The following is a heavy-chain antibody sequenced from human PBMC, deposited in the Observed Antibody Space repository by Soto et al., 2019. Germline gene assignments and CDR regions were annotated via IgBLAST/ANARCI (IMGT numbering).Heavy chain of an antibody. CDR3: ARFMVAGSANAFDI. V-gene: IGHV4-4*02. CDR2: IYHSGST. Sequence: SETLSLTCSVSGGSISSSNWWSWVRQPPGKGLEWIGEIYHSGSTNYNPYLKSRVTISVDKSKNQFSLKLSSVTAADTAVYYCARFMVAGSANAFDIWGQGTMVT. D-gene: IGHD6-19*01. CDR1: GGSISSSNW. J-gene: IGHJ3*02.